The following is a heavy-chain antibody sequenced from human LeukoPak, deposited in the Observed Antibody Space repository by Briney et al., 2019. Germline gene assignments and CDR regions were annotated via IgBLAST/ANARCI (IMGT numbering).Heavy chain of an antibody. D-gene: IGHD3-10*01. CDR3: ARGGSSRPDY. Sequence: GGSLRLSCTGSGFSFGDYPMSWVRQAPGKGLEWVSYISSNSRTVDYAESLKGRITISRDNAKNSLYLQMHSLRPDDTAVYYCARGGSSRPDYWGQGTLVTVSS. CDR1: GFSFGDYP. CDR2: ISSNSRTV. J-gene: IGHJ4*02. V-gene: IGHV3-48*01.